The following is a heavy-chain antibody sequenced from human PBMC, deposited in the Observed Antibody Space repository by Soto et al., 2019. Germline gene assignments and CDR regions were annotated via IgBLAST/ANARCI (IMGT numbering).Heavy chain of an antibody. D-gene: IGHD1-20*01. CDR3: ARGPKGITRTRSYYYGMDV. CDR1: GYTFTGYY. CDR2: INPNSGGT. Sequence: GASVKVSSKASGYTFTGYYMHWVRQAPGQGLEWMGWINPNSGGTNYAQKFQGRVTMTRDTSISTAYMELSRLRSDDTAVYYCARGPKGITRTRSYYYGMDVWGQGTTVTVSS. J-gene: IGHJ6*02. V-gene: IGHV1-2*02.